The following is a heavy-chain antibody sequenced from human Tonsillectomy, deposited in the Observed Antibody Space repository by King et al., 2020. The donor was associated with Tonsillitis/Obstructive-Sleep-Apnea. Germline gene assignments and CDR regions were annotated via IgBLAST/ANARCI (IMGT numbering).Heavy chain of an antibody. V-gene: IGHV3-30*04. Sequence: VQLVESGGGVVQPGRSLRLSCAASGFTFSSYAMHWVRQAPGKGLEWVAVISYDGSNKYYADSVKGRFTISRDNSKNTLYLQMNSLRAEDTAVYYCARDYPDATVATLALDYWGQGTLVTVSS. CDR3: ARDYPDATVATLALDY. CDR2: ISYDGSNK. J-gene: IGHJ4*02. D-gene: IGHD4-23*01. CDR1: GFTFSSYA.